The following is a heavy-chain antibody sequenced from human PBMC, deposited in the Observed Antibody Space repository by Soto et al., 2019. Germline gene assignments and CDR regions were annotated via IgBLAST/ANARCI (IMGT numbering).Heavy chain of an antibody. Sequence: QVQLVQSGAEVKKPGSSVKVSCKASGGTFSSYAISWVRQAPGQGLEWMGGIIPIFGTANYAQKFQGRVTITADESASTAYMELSSLRSEDTAVYYCARAKVVGATTPYYGMDVWGQGTTVTVCS. V-gene: IGHV1-69*01. D-gene: IGHD1-26*01. CDR1: GGTFSSYA. CDR3: ARAKVVGATTPYYGMDV. J-gene: IGHJ6*02. CDR2: IIPIFGTA.